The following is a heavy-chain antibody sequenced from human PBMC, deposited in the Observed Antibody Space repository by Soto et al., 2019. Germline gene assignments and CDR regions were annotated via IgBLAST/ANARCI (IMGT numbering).Heavy chain of an antibody. V-gene: IGHV4-59*13. CDR1: GGSISSYY. CDR2: IYDSGST. J-gene: IGHJ5*02. CDR3: ARAQPFEFHNWFDP. D-gene: IGHD3-10*01. Sequence: QVQLQESGPGLVKSSETLSLTCTVTGGSISSYYWSWIRRPPGKGLEWIGHIYDSGSTNYNPSLESRVTISLDTSTNQFSLKFSSVTAGDTAVYYCARAQPFEFHNWFDPWGQGTLVSVSA.